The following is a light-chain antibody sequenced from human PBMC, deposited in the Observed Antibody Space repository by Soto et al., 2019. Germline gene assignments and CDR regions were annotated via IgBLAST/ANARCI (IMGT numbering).Light chain of an antibody. J-gene: IGKJ4*01. CDR3: QQYVNALT. CDR1: QDISNH. Sequence: DIQMTQSPSSLSASAGDRVTITCQASQDISNHIKWYQQKAGKAPKLLINDASNLETGVPSRFSGSGSGTDFSLMISSLQPEDIATYYCQQYVNALTFGGGTKVEFK. V-gene: IGKV1-33*01. CDR2: DAS.